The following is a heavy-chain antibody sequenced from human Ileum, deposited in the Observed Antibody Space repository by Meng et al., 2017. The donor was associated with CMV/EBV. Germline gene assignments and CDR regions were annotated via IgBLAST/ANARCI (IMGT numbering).Heavy chain of an antibody. D-gene: IGHD3-3*01. J-gene: IGHJ4*02. CDR2: ISSSSRYI. Sequence: DSGFTFSSYSMNWVRQASGKGMELVSSISSSSRYIYYAGSVKGRFTISRDNAKNSLYLQMNSLRAEDTAVYYCAREETIFGKYFDYWGQGTLVTVSS. CDR3: AREETIFGKYFDY. CDR1: GFTFSSYS. V-gene: IGHV3-21*01.